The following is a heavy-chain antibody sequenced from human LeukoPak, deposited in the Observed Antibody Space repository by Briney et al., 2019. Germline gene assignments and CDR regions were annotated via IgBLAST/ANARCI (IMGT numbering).Heavy chain of an antibody. V-gene: IGHV3-11*06. CDR1: GFTFSDYY. J-gene: IGHJ4*02. D-gene: IGHD3-22*01. Sequence: GGSLRLSCAASGFTFSDYYMSWIRQAPGKGLEWVSSISSSSSYIYYADSVKGRFTISRDNAKNSLYLQMNSLRAEDTAVYYCARDRYYDSSGHDYWGQGTLVTVSS. CDR2: ISSSSSYI. CDR3: ARDRYYDSSGHDY.